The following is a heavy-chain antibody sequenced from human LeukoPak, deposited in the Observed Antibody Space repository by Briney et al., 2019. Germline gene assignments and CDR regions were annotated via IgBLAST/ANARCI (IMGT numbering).Heavy chain of an antibody. J-gene: IGHJ4*02. D-gene: IGHD6-19*01. Sequence: SQTLSLTCVISGDSVSSNSAAWNWIRQSPSRGLEWLGRTYYRSRWYTEYATSVKSRITISPDTSKNQFSLPLTSVTPEDTAVYYCAKEIRDQQWWGQGSLVTVSS. V-gene: IGHV6-1*01. CDR2: TYYRSRWYT. CDR3: AKEIRDQQW. CDR1: GDSVSSNSAA.